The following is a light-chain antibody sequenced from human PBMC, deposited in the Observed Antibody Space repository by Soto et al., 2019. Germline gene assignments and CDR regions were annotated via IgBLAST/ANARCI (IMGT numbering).Light chain of an antibody. CDR2: DAF. CDR1: QSISSY. V-gene: IGKV1-39*01. CDR3: QQSFSAPPIT. J-gene: IGKJ5*01. Sequence: DIQMTQSPSSLSASLGDRITITCRASQSISSYLNWYQQKPGKAPKLLIHDAFSLQSGVPSRFSGSGSGTLFTLTISNLQPEDFATYYWQQSFSAPPITFGQGTRLDIK.